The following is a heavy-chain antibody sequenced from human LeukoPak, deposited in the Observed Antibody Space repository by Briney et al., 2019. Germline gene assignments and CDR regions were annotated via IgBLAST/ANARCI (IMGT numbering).Heavy chain of an antibody. D-gene: IGHD3-10*01. V-gene: IGHV3-48*02. Sequence: PGGSLRLSCAASGFTFSSYSMIWVRQAPGEGLEWVSYISSSSSTIYYADSVKGRFTVSRDNAKNSLYLQMNSLRDEDTAEYYCARDLSGRYAFDIWGQGTMVTVSS. J-gene: IGHJ3*02. CDR2: ISSSSSTI. CDR3: ARDLSGRYAFDI. CDR1: GFTFSSYS.